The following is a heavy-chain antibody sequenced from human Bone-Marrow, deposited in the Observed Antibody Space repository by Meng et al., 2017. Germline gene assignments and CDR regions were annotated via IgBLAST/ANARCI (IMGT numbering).Heavy chain of an antibody. D-gene: IGHD2-2*01. V-gene: IGHV3-7*01. CDR2: IKQDGSET. Sequence: GGSLRLSCAASGFTFSSYSMNWVRQAPGKGLEWVASIKQDGSETYYVDSVKGRFTISRDNAKNSLYLQMSSLRAEDTAVYYCARGDLAPAAHPSYYGLDVWGQGTTVTGSS. CDR1: GFTFSSYS. CDR3: ARGDLAPAAHPSYYGLDV. J-gene: IGHJ6*01.